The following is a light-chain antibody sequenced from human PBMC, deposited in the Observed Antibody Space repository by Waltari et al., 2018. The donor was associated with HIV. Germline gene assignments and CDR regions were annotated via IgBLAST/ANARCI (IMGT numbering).Light chain of an antibody. CDR2: DVT. CDR3: SSYADSDTPVV. V-gene: IGLV2-8*01. J-gene: IGLJ2*01. CDR1: SSDVGAYNY. Sequence: QSALAQPPSASGSAGQSVTISCTGTSSDVGAYNYVSWYQQHPGKSPKLIIYDVTKRPSGVPVRFSGSKSGHTASLTVSGLQGEDEADYYCSSYADSDTPVVFGGGTKLTVL.